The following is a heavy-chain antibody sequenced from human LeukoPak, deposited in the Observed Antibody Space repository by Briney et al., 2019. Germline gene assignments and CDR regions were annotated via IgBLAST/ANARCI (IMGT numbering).Heavy chain of an antibody. V-gene: IGHV3-11*01. D-gene: IGHD3-9*01. CDR3: ARDAAVLTGYPYWYFDL. CDR2: ISSAAATT. Sequence: PGGSLRLSCSASGFTFSDHYMAWVRQAPGKGLEWLSYISSAAATTYYPDFVKGRLTISRDNAKNLLFLEMTNLRVDDTAVYYCARDAAVLTGYPYWYFDLWGRGTLVSVSS. J-gene: IGHJ2*01. CDR1: GFTFSDHY.